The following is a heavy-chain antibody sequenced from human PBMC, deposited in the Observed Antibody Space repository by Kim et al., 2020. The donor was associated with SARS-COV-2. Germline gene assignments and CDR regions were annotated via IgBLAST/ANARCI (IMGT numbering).Heavy chain of an antibody. CDR3: ARAGIQLWSTQWYFDL. J-gene: IGHJ2*01. D-gene: IGHD5-18*01. Sequence: KFQGRVTITADESTSTAYMELSSLRSKDTAVYYCARAGIQLWSTQWYFDLWGRGTLVTVSS. V-gene: IGHV1-69*01.